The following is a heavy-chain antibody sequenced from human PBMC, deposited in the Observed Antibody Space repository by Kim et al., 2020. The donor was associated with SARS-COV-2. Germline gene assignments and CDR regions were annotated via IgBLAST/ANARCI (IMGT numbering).Heavy chain of an antibody. D-gene: IGHD3-10*01. Sequence: QKFQGRVTMTRDTSTSTGYMELSSLRSEDTAVYYCARGVTMVRGVIGFDYWGQGTLVTVSS. V-gene: IGHV1-46*01. CDR3: ARGVTMVRGVIGFDY. J-gene: IGHJ4*02.